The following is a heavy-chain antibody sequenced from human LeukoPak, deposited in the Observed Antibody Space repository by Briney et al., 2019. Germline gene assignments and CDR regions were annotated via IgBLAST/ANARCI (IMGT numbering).Heavy chain of an antibody. D-gene: IGHD6-19*01. CDR3: ARYRGWPYFDY. CDR2: IYSSVST. CDR1: GGSINSSNYS. V-gene: IGHV4-39*01. J-gene: IGHJ4*02. Sequence: SETLSLTCTVSGGSINSSNYSWGWIRQPPGQGLEWIGSIYSSVSTYYNPSLTSRVTISVYTSKNQFSLRLTSVTAGDTAVYFCARYRGWPYFDYWGQGTLVTVSS.